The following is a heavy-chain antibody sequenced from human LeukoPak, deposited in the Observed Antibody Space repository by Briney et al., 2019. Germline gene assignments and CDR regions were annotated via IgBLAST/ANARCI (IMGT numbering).Heavy chain of an antibody. V-gene: IGHV3-23*01. CDR2: IIPSGHTT. J-gene: IGHJ4*02. Sequence: GGSLRLSCAASGFTFSSHGMNWVRQAPGKGLEWVSGIIPSGHTTYYADSVRGRFTISRDNSRNTLYLQMNSLRAEDTAVYYCARDRKPHYYGSGSYSGELDYWGQGTLVTVSS. CDR3: ARDRKPHYYGSGSYSGELDY. D-gene: IGHD3-10*01. CDR1: GFTFSSHG.